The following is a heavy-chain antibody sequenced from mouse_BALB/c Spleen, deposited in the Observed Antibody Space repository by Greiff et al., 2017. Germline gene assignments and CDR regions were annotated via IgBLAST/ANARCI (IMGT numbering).Heavy chain of an antibody. D-gene: IGHD2-4*01. CDR1: GFTFSSYG. Sequence: EVKLLESGGDLVKPGGSLKLSCAASGFTFSSYGMSWVRQTPDKRLEWVATISSGGSYTYYPDSVKGRFTISRDNAKNTLYLQMSSLKSEDTAMYYCARQSTTMTGGWGYAMDYWGQGTSVTVSS. V-gene: IGHV5-6*02. J-gene: IGHJ4*01. CDR3: ARQSTTMTGGWGYAMDY. CDR2: ISSGGSYT.